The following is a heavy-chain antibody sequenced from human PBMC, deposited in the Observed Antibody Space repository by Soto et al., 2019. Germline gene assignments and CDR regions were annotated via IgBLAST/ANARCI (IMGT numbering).Heavy chain of an antibody. D-gene: IGHD2-2*01. CDR3: AKDHSCSSTSCYSAPYYYYGMDV. J-gene: IGHJ6*02. CDR2: ISYDGSNK. V-gene: IGHV3-30*18. CDR1: GFTFSSYG. Sequence: GGSLRLSCAASGFTFSSYGMHWVRQAPGKGLEWVAVISYDGSNKYYADSVKGRFTISRDNSKNTLYLQMNSLRAEDKDVYYCAKDHSCSSTSCYSAPYYYYGMDVWGQGATVTVSS.